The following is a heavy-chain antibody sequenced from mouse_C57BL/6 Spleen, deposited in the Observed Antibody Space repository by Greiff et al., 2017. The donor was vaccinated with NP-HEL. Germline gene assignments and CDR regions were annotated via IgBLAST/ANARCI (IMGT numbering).Heavy chain of an antibody. CDR2: IDPEDGET. Sequence: EVQLQQSGAELVKPGASVKLSCTASGFNIKDYYMPWVKQRTEQGLEWIGRIDPEDGETKYAPKFQGKATITADTSSNTAYLQLSSLTSEDTAVYYCARGWIDGYDGGRAMDYWGQGTSVTVSS. V-gene: IGHV14-2*01. CDR3: ARGWIDGYDGGRAMDY. D-gene: IGHD2-2*01. CDR1: GFNIKDYY. J-gene: IGHJ4*01.